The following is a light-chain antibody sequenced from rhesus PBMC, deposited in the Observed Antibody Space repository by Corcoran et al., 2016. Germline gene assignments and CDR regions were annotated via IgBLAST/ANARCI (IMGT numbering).Light chain of an antibody. CDR1: RRYVGGYNF. J-gene: IGLJ1*01. V-gene: IGLV2-32*01. CDR2: EVN. CDR3: CSSAGSFFSYI. Sequence: QAALTQPRSVSGSPGQSVTISCTGTRRYVGGYNFVSWYQQHPGPVPKLLIYEVNKRPSGVSDRFSGSKSGNTASLTISGLQAEDEADFFCCSSAGSFFSYIFGSGTRLTVL.